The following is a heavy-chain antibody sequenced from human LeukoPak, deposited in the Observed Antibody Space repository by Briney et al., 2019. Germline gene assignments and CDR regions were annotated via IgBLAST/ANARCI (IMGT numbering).Heavy chain of an antibody. V-gene: IGHV3-30*04. D-gene: IGHD3-22*01. CDR1: GFTFSSYA. CDR3: ARGYYDSSGYYNSPLFDY. Sequence: GGSLRLSCAASGFTFSSYAMHWVRQAPGKGLEWVAVISYDGSNKYYADSVKGRFTISRDNSKNTLYLQMNSLRAEDTAVYYCARGYYDSSGYYNSPLFDYWGQGTLVTVSS. J-gene: IGHJ4*02. CDR2: ISYDGSNK.